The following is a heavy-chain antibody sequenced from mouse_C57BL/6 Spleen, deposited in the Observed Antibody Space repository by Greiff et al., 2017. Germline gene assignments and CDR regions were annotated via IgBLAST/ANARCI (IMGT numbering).Heavy chain of an antibody. J-gene: IGHJ1*03. CDR1: GYTFTSYW. D-gene: IGHD2-4*01. CDR2: INPSSGYT. CDR3: ASAYDYDEPYWYFDV. Sequence: VQLQQSGAELAKPGASVKLSCKASGYTFTSYWMHWVNQRPGQGLEWIGYINPSSGYTKYNQKFKDKATLTADKCSSTADMPLSSLTSEDYAVYYCASAYDYDEPYWYFDVWGTGTTVTVSS. V-gene: IGHV1-7*01.